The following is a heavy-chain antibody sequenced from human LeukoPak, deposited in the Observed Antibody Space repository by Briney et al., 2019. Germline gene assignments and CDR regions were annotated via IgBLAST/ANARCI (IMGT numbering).Heavy chain of an antibody. D-gene: IGHD6-6*01. CDR3: ARPSIAARRNWFDP. CDR2: INPNSGGT. CDR1: GYTFTGYY. V-gene: IGHV1-2*02. Sequence: GASVKVSCKASGYTFTGYYMHWVRQAPGQGLEWMGWINPNSGGTNYAQKFQGRVTMTRDTSISTAYMELSRLRSDDTAVYYCARPSIAARRNWFDPWGQGTLVTVSS. J-gene: IGHJ5*02.